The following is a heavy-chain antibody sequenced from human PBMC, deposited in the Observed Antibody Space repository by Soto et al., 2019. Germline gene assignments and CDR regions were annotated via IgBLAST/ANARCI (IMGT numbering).Heavy chain of an antibody. J-gene: IGHJ5*02. Sequence: GSLRLSCAASGFTFTNYAMSWVRQAPGKGLEWVSGVSGSGRSTYYADSVKGRFTMSRDNSKNTLYLQMNSLRAEDTAVYYCAKALLGYCSSTSCSAWFDPWGQGTLVTVSS. CDR3: AKALLGYCSSTSCSAWFDP. CDR1: GFTFTNYA. D-gene: IGHD2-2*01. V-gene: IGHV3-23*01. CDR2: VSGSGRST.